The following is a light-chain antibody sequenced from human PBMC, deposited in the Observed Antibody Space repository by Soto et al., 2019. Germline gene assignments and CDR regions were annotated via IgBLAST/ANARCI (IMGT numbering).Light chain of an antibody. Sequence: SYELTQPPSVSVSPGQTASITCSGDKLGDKYACWYQQKPGQSPVLVIYQDSKRPSGIPDRFSGSKSGTSATLGITGLQTGDEAGYYCGTWDSSLTAAVFGGGTKLAVL. CDR1: KLGDKY. CDR3: GTWDSSLTAAV. V-gene: IGLV3-1*01. J-gene: IGLJ3*02. CDR2: QDS.